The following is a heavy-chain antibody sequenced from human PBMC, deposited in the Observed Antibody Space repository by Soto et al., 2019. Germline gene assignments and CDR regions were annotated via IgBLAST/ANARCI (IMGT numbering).Heavy chain of an antibody. J-gene: IGHJ4*02. Sequence: PSETLSLTCAVSGGSISSGGYSRSWIRQPPGKGLEWIGYIYHSGSSYYNPSLKSRVTISVDRSKNQFSLKLSSVTAADTAVYYCARGGVSSTEYTWNYGTYFDYWGQGALVTVSS. V-gene: IGHV4-30-2*01. CDR3: ARGGVSSTEYTWNYGTYFDY. D-gene: IGHD1-7*01. CDR2: IYHSGSS. CDR1: GGSISSGGYS.